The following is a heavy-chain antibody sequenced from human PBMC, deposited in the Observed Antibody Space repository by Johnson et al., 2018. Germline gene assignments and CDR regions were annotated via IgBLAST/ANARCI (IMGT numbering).Heavy chain of an antibody. V-gene: IGHV3-21*01. CDR1: GFTFSSYG. J-gene: IGHJ4*02. CDR2: ISSSSSYI. Sequence: VQLVESGGGVVQPGRSLRLSCAASGFTFSSYGMHWVRQAPGKGLEWVSSISSSSSYIYNADSMKCRFTISSDHPKNSLFLQLNSLRAQDTAVYYCARDGGTDYTECDYWGQGTLVTVSS. D-gene: IGHD2-2*02. CDR3: ARDGGTDYTECDY.